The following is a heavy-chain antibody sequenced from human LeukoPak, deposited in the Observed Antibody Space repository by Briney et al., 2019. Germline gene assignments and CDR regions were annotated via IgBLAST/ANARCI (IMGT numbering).Heavy chain of an antibody. J-gene: IGHJ5*02. D-gene: IGHD4-17*01. CDR3: ARPLDYGDYL. CDR2: INPNSGGT. CDR1: GYTFTYYY. Sequence: GASVTVSFTTSGYTFTYYYMHWVRQAPGQGLEWMGWINPNSGGTNYAQKFRGRVTMTRDTSISTAYMELSRLRSDDTAVYYCARPLDYGDYLWGQGTLVTVSS. V-gene: IGHV1-2*02.